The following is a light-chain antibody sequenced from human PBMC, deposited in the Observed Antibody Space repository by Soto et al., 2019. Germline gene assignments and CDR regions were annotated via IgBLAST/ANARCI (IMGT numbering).Light chain of an antibody. V-gene: IGKV4-1*01. CDR2: WAS. CDR1: RSLFHTSNNKNY. Sequence: DIVMTQSPDSLPVSLGERATTNCKSSRSLFHTSNNKNYLAWYQQKPGQPPKLLIYWASTRNSGVPDRFSGSGSGTDFTLTISNLQAEDVAVYVCQQYYTTPPSTFGQGTRLEIK. CDR3: QQYYTTPPST. J-gene: IGKJ5*01.